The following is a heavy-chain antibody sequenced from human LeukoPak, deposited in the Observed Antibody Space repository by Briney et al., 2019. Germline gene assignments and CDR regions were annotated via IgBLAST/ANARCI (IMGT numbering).Heavy chain of an antibody. CDR2: INPSGGST. Sequence: ASVKVSCKASGYTFTSYYMHWVRQAPGQGLEWMGIINPSGGSTSYAQKFQGRVTMTRDMSTSTVYMELSSLRSEDTAVYYCARDLLGRIAVAGSPLTDYWGQGTLVTVSS. CDR3: ARDLLGRIAVAGSPLTDY. J-gene: IGHJ4*02. CDR1: GYTFTSYY. V-gene: IGHV1-46*01. D-gene: IGHD6-19*01.